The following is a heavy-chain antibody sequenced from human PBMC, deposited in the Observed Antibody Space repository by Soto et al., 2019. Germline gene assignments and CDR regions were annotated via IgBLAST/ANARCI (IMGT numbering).Heavy chain of an antibody. Sequence: SETLSLTCTVSGASISSGDYYWSWIRQPPGKGLEWIGEINHSGGTNYNPSLKSRVTISVDTSKNQFSLKLSSVTAADTAVYDCAKAKYEDSRLGCTDVWGQGTTVTVSS. CDR2: INHSGGT. CDR1: GASISSGDYY. V-gene: IGHV4-30-4*01. CDR3: AKAKYEDSRLGCTDV. D-gene: IGHD3-22*01. J-gene: IGHJ6*02.